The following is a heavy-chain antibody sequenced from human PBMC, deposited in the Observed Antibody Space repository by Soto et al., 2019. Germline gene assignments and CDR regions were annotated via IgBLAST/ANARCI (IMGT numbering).Heavy chain of an antibody. CDR2: IYYSGST. V-gene: IGHV4-59*01. D-gene: IGHD3-22*01. CDR1: GDSISSYY. J-gene: IGHJ1*01. CDR3: ERDADYYDSSGYYLGQYFQH. Sequence: SVTLSLTCTVSGDSISSYYWSWLRQPPGKGLEWIGYIYYSGSTNYNPSLKSRVTISVDTSKNQFSLKLSSVTAADTAVYYCERDADYYDSSGYYLGQYFQHWGQGTLVTVSS.